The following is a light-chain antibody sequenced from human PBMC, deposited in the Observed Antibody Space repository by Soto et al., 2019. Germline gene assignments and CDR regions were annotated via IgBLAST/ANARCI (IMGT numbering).Light chain of an antibody. J-gene: IGKJ1*01. V-gene: IGKV1-17*01. CDR3: LQHNSYPRT. CDR1: QGIRNA. CDR2: AAS. Sequence: DIQMTQSPSSLSASVGDRVTITCRASQGIRNALGWYQQKPGKAPKRLIYAASSLQSGVPSRFSGRGSGTEFTLTISSLQPEDCATYDCLQHNSYPRTFGQGTKVEIK.